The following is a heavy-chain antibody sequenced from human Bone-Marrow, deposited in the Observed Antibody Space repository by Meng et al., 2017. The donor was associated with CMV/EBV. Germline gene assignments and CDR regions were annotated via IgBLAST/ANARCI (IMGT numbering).Heavy chain of an antibody. V-gene: IGHV3-53*01. D-gene: IGHD5/OR15-5a*01. CDR3: ARAPRSTVFRGIDV. CDR1: AFIVSSNY. J-gene: IGHJ6*02. Sequence: GESLKISCAASAFIVSSNYMSWVRQAPGRGLEWVSTIYDDGETYYADSVKGRFTISRDNSKNALYLQMHSLRAEDSAMYYCARAPRSTVFRGIDVWGQGTTVTVSS. CDR2: IYDDGET.